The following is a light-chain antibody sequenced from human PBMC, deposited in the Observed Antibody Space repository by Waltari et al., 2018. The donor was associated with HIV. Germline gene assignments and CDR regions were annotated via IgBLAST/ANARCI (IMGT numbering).Light chain of an antibody. CDR3: CSYAGSSTWV. CDR1: RSDVGSYNL. Sequence: QPDLTQPPSVSGSPGQSITLSCTGTRSDVGSYNLVTWYQQHPGKAPTLMIYEVSKRPSGVSNRFSGSKSGNTASLTISGLQAEDEADYYCCSYAGSSTWVFGGGTKLTVL. V-gene: IGLV2-23*02. J-gene: IGLJ3*02. CDR2: EVS.